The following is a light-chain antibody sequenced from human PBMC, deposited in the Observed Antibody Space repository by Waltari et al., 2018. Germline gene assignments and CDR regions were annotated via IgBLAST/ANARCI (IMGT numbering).Light chain of an antibody. Sequence: QSALTQPASVSGSPGQSITISCTGTNSDVGSYNFVSWYQQHPGKAPKLRIYEVSNRPAWVSNRFSGSKSGNTASLTISGLQAEDEADYHCCSYAGSSTWVLGGGTKLTVL. CDR3: CSYAGSSTWV. J-gene: IGLJ3*02. CDR1: NSDVGSYNF. CDR2: EVS. V-gene: IGLV2-23*02.